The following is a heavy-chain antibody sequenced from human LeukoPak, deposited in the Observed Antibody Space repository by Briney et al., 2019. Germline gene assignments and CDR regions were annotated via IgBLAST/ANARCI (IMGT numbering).Heavy chain of an antibody. CDR2: VHYSGST. Sequence: PSETLSLTCTVSGGSISTYYWSWIRQPPGKGLEWIGYVHYSGSTNYNPSLKSRVTTSVDTSKNQFSLKVSSVTAADTAVYYCARSPPLYGDYAQYYFDYWGRGTLVTVSS. CDR3: ARSPPLYGDYAQYYFDY. J-gene: IGHJ4*02. V-gene: IGHV4-59*08. CDR1: GGSISTYY. D-gene: IGHD4-17*01.